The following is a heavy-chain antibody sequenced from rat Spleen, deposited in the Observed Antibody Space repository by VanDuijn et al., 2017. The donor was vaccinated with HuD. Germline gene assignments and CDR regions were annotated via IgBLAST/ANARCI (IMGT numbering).Heavy chain of an antibody. D-gene: IGHD1-4*01. CDR1: GFTFNYYW. V-gene: IGHV5-31*01. CDR3: ARETGYNSYFDY. Sequence: EVQLVESGGGLVQPGRSLKLSCVASGFTFNYYWMTWIRQAPGKGLEWVASITNAGGGTHYPDSVKGRFTISRDIAKSTLYLQMDSLRSEDTATYYCARETGYNSYFDYWGQGVMVTVSS. J-gene: IGHJ2*01. CDR2: ITNAGGGT.